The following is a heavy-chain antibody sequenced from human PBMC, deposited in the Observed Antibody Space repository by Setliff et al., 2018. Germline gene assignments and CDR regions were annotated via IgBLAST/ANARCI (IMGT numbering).Heavy chain of an antibody. CDR1: GFTFSDYW. D-gene: IGHD6-19*01. Sequence: GGSLSLSCVVSGFTFSDYWMHWVRQVPGKGLVWVGFIRSKAYGGTTEYAASVKGRFTISRDDSESIAYLQMNSLKTEDTAVYYCIRLSSSAYYYMDTWGKGTTVTVSS. J-gene: IGHJ6*03. CDR3: IRLSSSAYYYMDT. V-gene: IGHV3-49*04. CDR2: IRSKAYGGTT.